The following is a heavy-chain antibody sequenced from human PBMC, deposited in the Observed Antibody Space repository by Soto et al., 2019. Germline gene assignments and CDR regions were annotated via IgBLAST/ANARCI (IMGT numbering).Heavy chain of an antibody. J-gene: IGHJ6*02. D-gene: IGHD1-26*01. Sequence: GGSLRLSCAASGFTFSSYAMSWVRQAPGKGLEWVSAISGSGGSTYYADSVKGRFTISRDNSKNTLYLQMNSLRAEDTAVYYCAKGGVGATDDYYGMVVWGQGTMVTVFS. CDR3: AKGGVGATDDYYGMVV. CDR1: GFTFSSYA. CDR2: ISGSGGST. V-gene: IGHV3-23*01.